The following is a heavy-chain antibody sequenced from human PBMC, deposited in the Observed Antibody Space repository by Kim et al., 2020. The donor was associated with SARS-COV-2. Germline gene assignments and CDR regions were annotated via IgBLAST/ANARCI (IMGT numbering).Heavy chain of an antibody. CDR2: INTGNGNT. Sequence: ASVKVSCKASGYTFTTYAMHWVRQAPGHSLEWMGWINTGNGNTKYSQKFQGRVTITRDTSASTTYMELSSLTSEDTAVYYCAREWWELLGGGYSDYWGQGTLVTVSS. D-gene: IGHD1-26*01. CDR3: AREWWELLGGGYSDY. CDR1: GYTFTTYA. V-gene: IGHV1-3*04. J-gene: IGHJ4*02.